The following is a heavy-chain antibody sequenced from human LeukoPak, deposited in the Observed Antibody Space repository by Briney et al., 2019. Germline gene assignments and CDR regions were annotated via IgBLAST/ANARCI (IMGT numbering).Heavy chain of an antibody. CDR3: ARDLAAAGSVYYYGMDV. V-gene: IGHV3-53*01. J-gene: IGHJ6*02. D-gene: IGHD6-13*01. Sequence: GGSLRLSCAASGFTVSSNYMSWVRQAPGKGLEWVSVIYSGGSTYYADSVKGRFTISRDNSKNTLYLQMNSLRAEDTAVYYCARDLAAAGSVYYYGMDVWGQGTTVTVSS. CDR1: GFTVSSNY. CDR2: IYSGGST.